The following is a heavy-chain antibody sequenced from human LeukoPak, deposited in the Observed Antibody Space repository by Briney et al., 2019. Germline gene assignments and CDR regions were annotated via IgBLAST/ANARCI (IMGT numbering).Heavy chain of an antibody. V-gene: IGHV4-39*07. Sequence: SETLSLTCTVSGGSISSSSYYWGWIRQPPGKGLEWIGSIYYSGSTYYNPSLKSRVTISVDTSKNQFSLKLSSVTAADTAVYYCARETSIAARGPLFDPWGQGTLVTVSS. CDR3: ARETSIAARGPLFDP. CDR2: IYYSGST. J-gene: IGHJ5*02. CDR1: GGSISSSSYY. D-gene: IGHD6-6*01.